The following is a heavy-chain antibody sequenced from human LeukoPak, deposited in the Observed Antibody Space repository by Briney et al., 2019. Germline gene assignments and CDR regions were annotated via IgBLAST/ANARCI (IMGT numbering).Heavy chain of an antibody. CDR2: ISGSGGST. CDR3: AKAHHYYDSSGYGY. V-gene: IGHV3-23*01. J-gene: IGHJ4*02. D-gene: IGHD3-22*01. Sequence: GGSLRLSCAASGFNFSSYAMSWVRQAPGEGVGWVSAISGSGGSTYYADSVKGRFTISRDKSKNTLYLQMNSLRAEDTAVYYCAKAHHYYDSSGYGYWGQGTLVTVSS. CDR1: GFNFSSYA.